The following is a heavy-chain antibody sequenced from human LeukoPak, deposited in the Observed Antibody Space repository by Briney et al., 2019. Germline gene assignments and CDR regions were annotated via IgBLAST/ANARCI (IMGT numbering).Heavy chain of an antibody. CDR2: IYYSGST. CDR3: ARGGVGAMGKWFDP. V-gene: IGHV4-59*11. CDR1: GGSISSHY. Sequence: SETLSLTCTVSGGSISSHYWSWIRQPPGKGLDWIGYIYYSGSTNYNPSLKSRVTISVDTSKNQFSLKLSSVTAADTAVYYCARGGVGAMGKWFDPWGQGTLVTVSS. D-gene: IGHD1-26*01. J-gene: IGHJ5*02.